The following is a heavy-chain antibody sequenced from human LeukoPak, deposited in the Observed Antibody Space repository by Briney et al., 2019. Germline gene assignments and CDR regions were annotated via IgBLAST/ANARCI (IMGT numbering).Heavy chain of an antibody. CDR1: GFTFRSYW. D-gene: IGHD2-2*01. CDR2: IKQDGSET. CDR3: AKDYKGAMRYYFDY. V-gene: IGHV3-7*03. J-gene: IGHJ4*02. Sequence: GGSLRLSCAASGFTFRSYWMTWVRQYPGKGLEWVANIKQDGSETYYADSVKGRFTISRDNAKNSLYLQMNSLRAEDMALYYCAKDYKGAMRYYFDYWGQGTLVTVSS.